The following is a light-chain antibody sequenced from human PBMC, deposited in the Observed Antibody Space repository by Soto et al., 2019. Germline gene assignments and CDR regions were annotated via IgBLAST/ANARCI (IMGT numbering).Light chain of an antibody. Sequence: DIQMTQSPSSLSASVGDRVTITCRASQSISTYLNWYQQKPGKAPKLLMHAASSLDRGVPSRFSGSGSGTDFTLTISNLQPEDFATYYCQQTYTTPFTFGPGTKVDIK. V-gene: IGKV1-39*01. CDR2: AAS. CDR1: QSISTY. J-gene: IGKJ3*01. CDR3: QQTYTTPFT.